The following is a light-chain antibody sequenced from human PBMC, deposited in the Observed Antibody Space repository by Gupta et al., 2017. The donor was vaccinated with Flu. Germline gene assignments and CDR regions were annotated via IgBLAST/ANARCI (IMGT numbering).Light chain of an antibody. Sequence: VTICCAGSSSDSGSNVVNWYQQLPGTAPKLLIHTNDQRPSGVPDRFSGSKSGTSASLAISGLQSEDEGDYYCATWDNNRKGPWLFGTGTTVAVL. CDR2: TND. CDR3: ATWDNNRKGPWL. CDR1: SSDSGSNV. J-gene: IGLJ1*01. V-gene: IGLV1-44*01.